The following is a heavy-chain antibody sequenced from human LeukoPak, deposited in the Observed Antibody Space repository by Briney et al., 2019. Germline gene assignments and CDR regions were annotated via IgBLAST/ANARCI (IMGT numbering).Heavy chain of an antibody. CDR3: RRPLNTVHDSFDV. V-gene: IGHV4-31*03. CDR1: GVSVTSDHYY. Sequence: PSQTLSLTCTVSGVSVTSDHYYWVWVRQHPGQGLEWIGYIYYTGSTSYNPSLKSRLTISADTSKNEFSLKLSSVTAADTALYYCRRPLNTVHDSFDVWGQGTMVTVSS. CDR2: IYYTGST. D-gene: IGHD4-11*01. J-gene: IGHJ3*01.